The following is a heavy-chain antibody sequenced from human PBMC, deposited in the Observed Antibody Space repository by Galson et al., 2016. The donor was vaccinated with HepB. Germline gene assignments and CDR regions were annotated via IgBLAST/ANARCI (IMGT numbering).Heavy chain of an antibody. J-gene: IGHJ2*01. CDR2: IYPSDSDT. D-gene: IGHD1-26*01. CDR3: VRAPRLWYSDL. V-gene: IGHV5-51*01. Sequence: QSGAEVKKAGESLKISCQGSGYSFTRYWIAWVRQMPEKGLEWMGFIYPSDSDTRYSPSFQGRVTISADRAINTVSLQWNSLKASDTAVYFCVRAPRLWYSDLWGRGSPVIVTS. CDR1: GYSFTRYW.